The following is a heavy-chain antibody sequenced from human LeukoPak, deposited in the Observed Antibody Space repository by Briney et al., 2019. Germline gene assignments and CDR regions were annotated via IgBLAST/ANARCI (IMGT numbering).Heavy chain of an antibody. D-gene: IGHD6-13*01. CDR1: GFTFSSYS. J-gene: IGHJ4*02. CDR2: ISSSSSTI. V-gene: IGHV3-48*01. Sequence: GGSLRLSCAASGFTFSSYSMNWVRQAPGKGLEWVSYISSSSSTIYYADSVKGRFTISRDNAKNSLYLQMNSLRAEDTAVYYCARAPDGLAAAPDYWGQGTLVTVSS. CDR3: ARAPDGLAAAPDY.